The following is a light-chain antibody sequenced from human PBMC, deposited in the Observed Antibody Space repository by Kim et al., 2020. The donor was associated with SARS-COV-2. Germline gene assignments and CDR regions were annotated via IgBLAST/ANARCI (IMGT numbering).Light chain of an antibody. J-gene: IGKJ2*01. CDR3: QQSYSTPYT. V-gene: IGKV1-39*01. CDR1: QSISSY. Sequence: DIQMTQSPSSLSASVGDRVTITCRASQSISSYLNWYQQKPGKAPQLLIYAASSLQSGVPSRFSGSGSGTDFTLTISSLQPEDFATYYCQQSYSTPYTFGQGTKLVI. CDR2: AAS.